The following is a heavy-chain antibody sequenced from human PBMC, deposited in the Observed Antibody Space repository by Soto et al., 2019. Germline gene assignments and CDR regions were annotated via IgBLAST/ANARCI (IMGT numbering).Heavy chain of an antibody. J-gene: IGHJ3*02. CDR3: ARQPPTFYGRTYDAFDI. V-gene: IGHV4-39*01. CDR2: IYYSGST. Sequence: QLQLQESGPGLVKPSETLSLTCTVSGGSISSSSYYWGWIRQPPGKGLEWIGSIYYSGSTYYNPSLKSRVTISVDTSKNQFSLKLSSVTAADTAVYYCARQPPTFYGRTYDAFDIWGQGTMVTVSS. D-gene: IGHD3-10*01. CDR1: GGSISSSSYY.